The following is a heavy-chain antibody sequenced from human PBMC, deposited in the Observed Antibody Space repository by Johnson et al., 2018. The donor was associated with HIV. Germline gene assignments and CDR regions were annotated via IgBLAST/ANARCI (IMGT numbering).Heavy chain of an antibody. CDR1: GFTFSDYY. D-gene: IGHD2-21*01. CDR3: ARERTLWPLVRAGGAFAI. V-gene: IGHV3-11*04. Sequence: QVQLVESGGGLVKPGGSLRLSCAASGFTFSDYYMSWIRQAPGKGLEWVSYISSSGSTIYYADSVKGRFTISRDNAKNSRYLQINSLRAEDTAVYYCARERTLWPLVRAGGAFAIWGQGTMVTVSS. J-gene: IGHJ3*02. CDR2: ISSSGSTI.